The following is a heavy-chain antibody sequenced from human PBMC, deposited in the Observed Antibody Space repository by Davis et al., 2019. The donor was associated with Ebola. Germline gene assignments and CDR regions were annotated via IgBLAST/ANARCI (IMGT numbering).Heavy chain of an antibody. CDR2: ISWNSDGV. D-gene: IGHD3-16*01. CDR1: GFNFAASA. CDR3: VSTKGGGVLLPADN. V-gene: IGHV3-9*01. J-gene: IGHJ4*02. Sequence: SLKISCTASGFNFAASAMLWVRQAPGKGLEWVSGISWNSDGVVYADFVKGRFTISRDNAKNSLYLQMGSLRAEDTALYYCVSTKGGGVLLPADNWGQGTLVTVSS.